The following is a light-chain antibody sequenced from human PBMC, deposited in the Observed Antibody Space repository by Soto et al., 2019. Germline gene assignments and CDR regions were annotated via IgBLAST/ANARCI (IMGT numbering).Light chain of an antibody. J-gene: IGLJ2*01. CDR1: NSNIGRNI. CDR3: AAWDDSLKGVI. Sequence: QSVLIQPPSASGTPGQRVTISCSGSNSNIGRNIVNWYQHLPGTAPKLLIYRNDQRASGVPDRFSGSKSGTPASLAISGLQSEDESDFYCAAWDDSLKGVIFGGGTKVTVL. V-gene: IGLV1-44*01. CDR2: RND.